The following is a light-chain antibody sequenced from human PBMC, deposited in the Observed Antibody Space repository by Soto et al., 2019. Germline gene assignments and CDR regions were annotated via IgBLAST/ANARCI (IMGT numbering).Light chain of an antibody. J-gene: IGKJ1*01. Sequence: DIQMTQSPSTLSASVEDRDTITCRASQSISSWLAWYQQKPGKAPKLLNYDASSLESGVPSRFSGSGSGTEFTLTFSSLQSDDFATYYCQQYNSYSTWTFGQGTKV. CDR2: DAS. V-gene: IGKV1-5*01. CDR3: QQYNSYSTWT. CDR1: QSISSW.